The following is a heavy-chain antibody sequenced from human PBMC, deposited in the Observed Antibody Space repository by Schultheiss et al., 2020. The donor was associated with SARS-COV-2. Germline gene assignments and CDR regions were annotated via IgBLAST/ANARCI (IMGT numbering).Heavy chain of an antibody. CDR3: ARLVSQISVVLVVYVQYNWFDP. CDR1: GGSFSGYY. CDR2: INHSGST. V-gene: IGHV4-34*01. D-gene: IGHD2-8*02. J-gene: IGHJ5*02. Sequence: SETLSLTCAVYGGSFSGYYWSWIRQPPGKGLEWIGEINHSGSTNYNPSLKSRVTISVDTSKNQFSLKLSSVTAADTAVYYCARLVSQISVVLVVYVQYNWFDPWGQGTLVTVSS.